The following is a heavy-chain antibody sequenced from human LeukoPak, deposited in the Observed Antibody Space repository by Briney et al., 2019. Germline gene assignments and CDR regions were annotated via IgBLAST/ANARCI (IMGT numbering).Heavy chain of an antibody. V-gene: IGHV3-9*01. CDR1: GFTFDDYA. CDR2: ISWNSGSI. CDR3: AKDLSSGWYGDAFDI. Sequence: GGSLRLSCAASGFTFDDYAMHWVRQAPGRGLEWVSGISWNSGSIGYAEYVKGRFTISRDNAKNSLYLQMNSLRAEDTALYYCAKDLSSGWYGDAFDIWGQGTMVTVSS. D-gene: IGHD6-19*01. J-gene: IGHJ3*02.